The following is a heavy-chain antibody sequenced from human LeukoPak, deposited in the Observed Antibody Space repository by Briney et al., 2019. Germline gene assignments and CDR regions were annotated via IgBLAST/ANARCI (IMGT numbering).Heavy chain of an antibody. V-gene: IGHV4-39*01. CDR2: IYYSGST. CDR1: CDSISSTSYF. J-gene: IGHJ3*02. Sequence: PSETLSLTCTVSCDSISSTSYFWGWIRQPPGKGLEWIGSIYYSGSTYYNPSLKSRVTISVDTSKNQFSLKLSSVTAADTAVYYCARRVRVIRAFDIWGQGTMVTVSS. D-gene: IGHD2-21*01. CDR3: ARRVRVIRAFDI.